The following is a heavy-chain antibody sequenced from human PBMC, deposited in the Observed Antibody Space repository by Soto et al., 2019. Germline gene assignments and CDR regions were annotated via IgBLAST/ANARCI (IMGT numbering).Heavy chain of an antibody. CDR3: AREGVYVSIQDNTFEI. CDR2: MNPNSGNT. D-gene: IGHD2-15*01. Sequence: QVQLVQSGAEVKRSGASVRISCKASGYTFNRHDINWVRQATGQGPEWIGCMNPNSGNTGYAQKFQGRVTMTRDSSITTAYMDLSSLTSEDTAIYYCAREGVYVSIQDNTFEIWGQGTMVIVSS. CDR1: GYTFNRHD. V-gene: IGHV1-8*01. J-gene: IGHJ3*02.